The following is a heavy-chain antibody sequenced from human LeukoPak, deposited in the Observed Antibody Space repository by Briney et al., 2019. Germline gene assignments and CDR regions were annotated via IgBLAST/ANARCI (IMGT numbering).Heavy chain of an antibody. V-gene: IGHV3-48*03. Sequence: GGSLRLSCAASRFTFSSYEMNWVRQAPGKGLEWVSYISGSGIKHYADSVKGRFTISRDNAKNSLYLQMNSQRVEDTAVYYCAREDTGVAFDIWGQGTTVTV. CDR3: AREDTGVAFDI. CDR1: RFTFSSYE. D-gene: IGHD2-8*01. J-gene: IGHJ3*02. CDR2: ISGSGIK.